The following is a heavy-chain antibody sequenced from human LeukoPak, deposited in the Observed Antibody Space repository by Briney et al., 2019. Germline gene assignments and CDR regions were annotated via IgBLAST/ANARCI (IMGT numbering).Heavy chain of an antibody. CDR2: INPSGGST. D-gene: IGHD4-17*01. CDR3: ATRINDYGDYEYYFDY. Sequence: ASVKVSCTASGYTFTSYYMHWVRQAPGQGLERMGIINPSGGSTSYAQKFQGRVTMTRDTSTSTVYMELSSLRSEDTAVYYCATRINDYGDYEYYFDYWGQGTLVTVSS. V-gene: IGHV1-46*01. CDR1: GYTFTSYY. J-gene: IGHJ4*02.